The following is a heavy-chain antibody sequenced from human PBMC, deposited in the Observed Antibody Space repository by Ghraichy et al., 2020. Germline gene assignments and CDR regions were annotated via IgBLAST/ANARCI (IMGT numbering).Heavy chain of an antibody. Sequence: ASVKVSCKASGYTFTDYGISWVRQAPGQGLEWMGWISGYNDNTNYAPQFRDRVTVTTYTLSATAYMEVRSLKSDDTAIYYCARNSSDRAFDIWGQGTMVTVSS. V-gene: IGHV1-18*01. CDR1: GYTFTDYG. CDR3: ARNSSDRAFDI. J-gene: IGHJ3*02. CDR2: ISGYNDNT. D-gene: IGHD4-11*01.